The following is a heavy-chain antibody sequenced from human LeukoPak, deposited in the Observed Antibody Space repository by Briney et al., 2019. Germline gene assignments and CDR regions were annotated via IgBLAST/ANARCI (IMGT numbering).Heavy chain of an antibody. D-gene: IGHD3-16*01. J-gene: IGHJ3*02. CDR1: GGSISSGDYY. CDR3: AREAFMITFGGPDTDLQAFDI. CDR2: IYYSGST. Sequence: SQTLSLTCTVSGGSISSGDYYWSWIRQPPGKGLEWIGYIYYSGSTYYNPSLKSRVTISVDTSKNQFSLKLSSVTAADTAVYYCAREAFMITFGGPDTDLQAFDIWGQGTMVTVSS. V-gene: IGHV4-30-4*01.